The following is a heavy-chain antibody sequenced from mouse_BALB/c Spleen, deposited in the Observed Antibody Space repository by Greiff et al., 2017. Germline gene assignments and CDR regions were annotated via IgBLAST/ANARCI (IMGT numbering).Heavy chain of an antibody. CDR1: GFTFSSYG. CDR3: ARDDLTWFAY. V-gene: IGHV5-6-3*01. J-gene: IGHJ3*01. CDR2: INSNGGST. Sequence: EVQLVESGGGLVQPGGSLKLSCAASGFTFSSYGMSWVRQTPDKRLELVATINSNGGSTYYPDSVKGRFTISRDNAKNTLYLQMSSLKSEDTAMYYCARDDLTWFAYWGQGTLVTVSA.